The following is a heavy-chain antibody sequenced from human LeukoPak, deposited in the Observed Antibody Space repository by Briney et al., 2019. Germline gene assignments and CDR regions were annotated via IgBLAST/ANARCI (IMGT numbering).Heavy chain of an antibody. V-gene: IGHV1-18*01. D-gene: IGHD3-3*01. Sequence: VKGSCKASGYTFTSYGISWVRQAPGQGLVWMGWISAYNGNTNYAQKLQGRVTMTTDTSTSTAYMELRSLRSDDTAVYYCASRLRITIFGVVIKGAFDIWGQGTMVTVSS. CDR1: GYTFTSYG. CDR3: ASRLRITIFGVVIKGAFDI. CDR2: ISAYNGNT. J-gene: IGHJ3*02.